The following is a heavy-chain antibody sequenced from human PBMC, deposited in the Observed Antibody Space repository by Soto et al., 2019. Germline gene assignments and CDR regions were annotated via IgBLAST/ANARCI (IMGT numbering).Heavy chain of an antibody. CDR3: TRPGDCSGGSCYSPYSPN. Sequence: EVQLVESGGGLVQPGGSLKLSCAASGFTFSGSAMHWVRQASGKGLQWVGRIRSKANSYATAYAASVKGRFTISRDDSKNTAYLQMNSLKTEDTAVYYCTRPGDCSGGSCYSPYSPNWGQGTLVTVSS. D-gene: IGHD2-15*01. CDR1: GFTFSGSA. J-gene: IGHJ4*02. CDR2: IRSKANSYAT. V-gene: IGHV3-73*02.